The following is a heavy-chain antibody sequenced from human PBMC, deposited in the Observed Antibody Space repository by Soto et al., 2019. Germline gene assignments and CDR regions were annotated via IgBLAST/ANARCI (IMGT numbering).Heavy chain of an antibody. J-gene: IGHJ6*02. V-gene: IGHV5-10-1*01. CDR1: GYSFTSYW. CDR2: IDPSDSYT. Sequence: GESLKISCKGSGYSFTSYWISWVRQMPGKGLEWMGRIDPSDSYTNYSPSFQGHVTISADKSISTAYLQWSSLKASDTAMYYCARSAVTTSSGEGMDVWGQGTTVTVSS. D-gene: IGHD4-4*01. CDR3: ARSAVTTSSGEGMDV.